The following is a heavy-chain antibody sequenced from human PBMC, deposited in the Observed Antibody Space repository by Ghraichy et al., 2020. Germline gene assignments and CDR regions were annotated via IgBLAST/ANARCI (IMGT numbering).Heavy chain of an antibody. CDR1: GGSISSYS. J-gene: IGHJ5*02. Sequence: SETLSLTCTVSGGSISSYSWSWIRQPPGKGLEWIGYIYYSGSTNYNPSLKSRVTISVDTSKNQFSLKLSSVTAADTAVYYCARANRVITIFGVVINWFDPWGQGTLVTVSS. D-gene: IGHD3-3*01. CDR3: ARANRVITIFGVVINWFDP. V-gene: IGHV4-59*01. CDR2: IYYSGST.